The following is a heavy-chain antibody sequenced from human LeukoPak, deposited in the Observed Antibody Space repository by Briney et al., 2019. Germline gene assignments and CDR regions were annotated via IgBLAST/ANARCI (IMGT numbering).Heavy chain of an antibody. Sequence: GGSLRLSCAASGFTFSDCYMSWIRQAPGKGLEWVSYISSSGSTIYYADSVKGRFTISRDNAKNSLYLQMNSLRAEDTAVYYCARDGAAAAAYFDYWGQGTLVTVSS. CDR1: GFTFSDCY. J-gene: IGHJ4*02. CDR2: ISSSGSTI. V-gene: IGHV3-11*01. CDR3: ARDGAAAAAYFDY. D-gene: IGHD6-13*01.